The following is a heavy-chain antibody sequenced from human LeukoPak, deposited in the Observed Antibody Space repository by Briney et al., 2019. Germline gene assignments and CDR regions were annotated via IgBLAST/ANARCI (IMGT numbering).Heavy chain of an antibody. CDR3: ARVAMSDSSGYCDY. CDR1: GFTFSSYS. J-gene: IGHJ4*02. Sequence: GGSLRLSCAASGFTFSSYSMNWVRQAPGKGLEWVAVIWYDGSNKNYADSVKGRFTISRDNSKNTLYLQMNSLRAEDTAVYYCARVAMSDSSGYCDYWGQGTKVTVSS. V-gene: IGHV3-33*08. CDR2: IWYDGSNK. D-gene: IGHD3-22*01.